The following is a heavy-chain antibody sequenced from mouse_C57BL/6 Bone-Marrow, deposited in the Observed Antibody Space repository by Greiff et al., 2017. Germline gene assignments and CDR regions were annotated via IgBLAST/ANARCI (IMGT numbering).Heavy chain of an antibody. CDR1: GFTFSSYA. CDR3: ARDPFDDYDGAY. Sequence: EVQGVESGGGLVKPGGSLKLSCAASGFTFSSYAMSWVRQTPEKRLEWVATISDGGSYTYYPDNVKGRFTISRDTAKNHLSRQMSHLTSEDTAMYFCARDPFDDYDGAYWGQGTLVTVSA. V-gene: IGHV5-4*01. D-gene: IGHD2-4*01. CDR2: ISDGGSYT. J-gene: IGHJ3*01.